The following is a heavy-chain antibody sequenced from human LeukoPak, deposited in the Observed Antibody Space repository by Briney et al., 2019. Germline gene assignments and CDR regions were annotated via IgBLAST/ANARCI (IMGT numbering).Heavy chain of an antibody. CDR3: ARSSSSWLWYFDL. CDR1: GYTFTGYY. D-gene: IGHD6-13*01. CDR2: ISAYNGNT. Sequence: ASVKVSCKASGYTFTGYYMHWVRQAPGQGLEWMGWISAYNGNTNYAQKLQGRVTMTTDTSTSTAYMELRSLRSDDTAVYYCARSSSSWLWYFDLWGRGTLVTVSS. V-gene: IGHV1-18*04. J-gene: IGHJ2*01.